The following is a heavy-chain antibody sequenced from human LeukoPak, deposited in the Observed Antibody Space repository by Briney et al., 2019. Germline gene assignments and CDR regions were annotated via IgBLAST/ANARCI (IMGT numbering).Heavy chain of an antibody. CDR1: GYTFTGYY. Sequence: GASVKVSCKASGYTFTGYYMNWVRQAPGQGLEWMGRINPNSGGTNYAQKFQGRVTMTRDTSISTAYMELSRLRSDDTAVYYCARVGDGLNDAFDIWGQGTMATVSS. V-gene: IGHV1-2*06. CDR3: ARVGDGLNDAFDI. D-gene: IGHD5-24*01. J-gene: IGHJ3*02. CDR2: INPNSGGT.